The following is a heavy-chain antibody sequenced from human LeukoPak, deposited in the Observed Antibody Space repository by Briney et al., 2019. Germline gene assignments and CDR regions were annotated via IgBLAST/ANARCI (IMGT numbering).Heavy chain of an antibody. V-gene: IGHV1-18*01. J-gene: IGHJ4*02. CDR3: ARGMPPRRNYDSSGYYSYYFDY. CDR2: ISAYNGNT. CDR1: GYTFTTYA. D-gene: IGHD3-22*01. Sequence: GASVKVSCMASGYTFTTYAINWVLQAPGQGLEWMGWISAYNGNTKYAQKFQGRVTMTTDTSTSTAYMELRSLRSDDTAVYYCARGMPPRRNYDSSGYYSYYFDYWGQGTLVTVSS.